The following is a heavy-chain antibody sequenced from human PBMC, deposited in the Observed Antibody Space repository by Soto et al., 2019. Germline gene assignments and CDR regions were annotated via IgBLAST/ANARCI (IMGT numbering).Heavy chain of an antibody. CDR2: INAGNGNT. V-gene: IGHV1-3*01. D-gene: IGHD5-12*01. Sequence: QVQLVQSGAEVKKPGASVKVSCKASGYTFTSYAMHWVRQAPGQRLEWMGWINAGNGNTKYSQKFQGRVTITRDTSASTAYMERSSLRSEDTAVYYCARDTELEMATMKSPGLDYWGQGTLVTVSS. J-gene: IGHJ4*02. CDR1: GYTFTSYA. CDR3: ARDTELEMATMKSPGLDY.